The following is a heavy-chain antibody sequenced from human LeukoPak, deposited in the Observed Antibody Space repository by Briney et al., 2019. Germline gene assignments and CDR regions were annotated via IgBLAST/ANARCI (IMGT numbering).Heavy chain of an antibody. V-gene: IGHV3-21*01. CDR3: ARTSGVTREDYFDY. Sequence: PGGSLRLSCVASGFTFSSYSMNWVRQAPGKGLEWVSSISSGSDHIYYADSVRGRFTISRDNAKNSLYLQMNSLRAEDTAVYYCARTSGVTREDYFDYWGQGTLVTVSS. CDR1: GFTFSSYS. D-gene: IGHD1-26*01. CDR2: ISSGSDHI. J-gene: IGHJ4*02.